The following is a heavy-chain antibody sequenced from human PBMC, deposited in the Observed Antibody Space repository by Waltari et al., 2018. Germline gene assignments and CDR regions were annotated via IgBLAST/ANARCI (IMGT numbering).Heavy chain of an antibody. CDR3: ARVGAPSSGFQRSQPFDY. CDR1: GGSITSYY. Sequence: QVQLQESGPGLVKPSETLSLTCTVSGGSITSYYWSWIRQSPGKGLEWIGYIYYSGSTNYTPSLTRRPTIAVNRSNNQFSLNLTSMTAADTAVYYCARVGAPSSGFQRSQPFDYWGQGTLVTVSS. CDR2: IYYSGST. J-gene: IGHJ4*02. D-gene: IGHD6-19*01. V-gene: IGHV4-59*01.